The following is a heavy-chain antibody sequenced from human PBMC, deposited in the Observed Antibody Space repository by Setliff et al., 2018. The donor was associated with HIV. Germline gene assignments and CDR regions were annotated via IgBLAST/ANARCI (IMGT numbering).Heavy chain of an antibody. CDR3: ARGVPLLPPHY. CDR1: GYSISSGYY. CDR2: IYHSGST. V-gene: IGHV4-38-2*01. Sequence: SETLSLTCAVSGYSISSGYYWGWIRQPPGKGLEWIGSIYHSGSTYDSPSLKSRVTISVDTSKNQFSLILNSVTAADTAVYYCARGVPLLPPHYWGQGSLVTVSS. D-gene: IGHD2-21*02. J-gene: IGHJ4*02.